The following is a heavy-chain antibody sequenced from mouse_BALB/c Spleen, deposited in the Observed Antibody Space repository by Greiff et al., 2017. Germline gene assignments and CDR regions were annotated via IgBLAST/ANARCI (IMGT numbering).Heavy chain of an antibody. CDR1: GFSLSTSGMG. Sequence: LQQSGPGILQPSQTLSLTCSFSGFSLSTSGMGVSWIRQPSGKGLEWLAHIYWDDDKRYNPSLKSRLTISKDTSSNQVFLKITSVDTADTATYYCARRGYDDAMDYWGQGTSVTVSS. V-gene: IGHV8-12*01. D-gene: IGHD2-2*01. CDR2: IYWDDDK. J-gene: IGHJ4*01. CDR3: ARRGYDDAMDY.